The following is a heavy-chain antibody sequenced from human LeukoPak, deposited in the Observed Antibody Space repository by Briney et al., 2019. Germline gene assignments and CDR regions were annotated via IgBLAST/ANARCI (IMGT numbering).Heavy chain of an antibody. V-gene: IGHV4-30-4*01. CDR3: ASRKQWLVDY. CDR1: GGSISSGDYY. CDR2: IYYSGST. Sequence: SQTLSLTCTVSGGSISSGDYYWSWIPQPPGKGLEWIGYIYYSGSTYYNPSLKSRVTISVDTSENQFSLKLSSVTAADTAVYYCASRKQWLVDYWGQGTLVTVSS. J-gene: IGHJ4*02. D-gene: IGHD6-19*01.